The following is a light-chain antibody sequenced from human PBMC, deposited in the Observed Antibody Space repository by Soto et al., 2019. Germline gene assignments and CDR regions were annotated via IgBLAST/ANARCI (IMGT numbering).Light chain of an antibody. CDR1: QSLVDSAGNTY. J-gene: IGKJ2*01. V-gene: IGKV2-30*01. CDR2: KVS. Sequence: DVVMTQSPLSLPVTLGQPASISCRSSQSLVDSAGNTYLHWFQQRPGQSPRRLIYKVSNRDSGVPDRFSGSGSGTDFTLKISRVEAEDVGAYYCMQGTHWPPYTFGQGTKLEI. CDR3: MQGTHWPPYT.